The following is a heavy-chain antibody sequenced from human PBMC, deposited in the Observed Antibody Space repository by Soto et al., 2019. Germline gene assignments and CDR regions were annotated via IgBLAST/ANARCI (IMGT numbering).Heavy chain of an antibody. CDR1: CDSIISSDFY. CDR2: IFYLGSS. J-gene: IGHJ5*02. CDR3: ASHSLPLRKNSWIVP. Sequence: SETLSLTCTVSCDSIISSDFYWGWVRQPPGKGLEWIGSIFYLGSSYYNPSLKSRVTMSVDTSKNQFSLRLRSVTAADTALYFCASHSLPLRKNSWIVPWGQGLLVTVSS. V-gene: IGHV4-39*01.